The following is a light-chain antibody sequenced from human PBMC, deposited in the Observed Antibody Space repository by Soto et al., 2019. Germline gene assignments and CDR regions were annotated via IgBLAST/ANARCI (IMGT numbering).Light chain of an antibody. Sequence: DIQMTQSPSTLSGSVGDRVTITCRASQTISSWLAWYQPKPGKAPKLLIYKASTLKSGVPSRFSGSGSGTEFTLTIRSLQPDDFATYYCQHYNSYSEAFGQGTKVDIK. J-gene: IGKJ1*01. CDR2: KAS. V-gene: IGKV1-5*03. CDR3: QHYNSYSEA. CDR1: QTISSW.